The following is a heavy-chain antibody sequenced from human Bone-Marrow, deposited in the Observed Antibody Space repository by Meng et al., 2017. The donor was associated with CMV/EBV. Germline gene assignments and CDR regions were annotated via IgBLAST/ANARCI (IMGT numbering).Heavy chain of an antibody. CDR3: AREADNNWFDP. V-gene: IGHV3-53*01. Sequence: VQLVESGGGLIQPGGSLRLSCAASGFTVSSNYMGWVRQAPGKGLEWVSVIYSGGSTYYADSVKGRFTISRDNSKNTLYLQMNSLRAEDTAVYYCAREADNNWFDPWGQGTLVTVSS. CDR2: IYSGGST. J-gene: IGHJ5*02. CDR1: GFTVSSNY.